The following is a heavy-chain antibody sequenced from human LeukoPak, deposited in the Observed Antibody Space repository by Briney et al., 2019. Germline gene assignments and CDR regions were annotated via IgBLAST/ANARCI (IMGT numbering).Heavy chain of an antibody. J-gene: IGHJ3*02. CDR3: ARGPDILTGYFNDAFDI. Sequence: PSETLSLPCAVSGYSISSGYYWGWIRQPPGKGLEWIGSIYHSGSTYYNPSLKSRVTISVDTSKNQFSLKLNSVTAADTAVYYCARGPDILTGYFNDAFDIWGQGTMVTVSS. D-gene: IGHD3-9*01. V-gene: IGHV4-38-2*01. CDR2: IYHSGST. CDR1: GYSISSGYY.